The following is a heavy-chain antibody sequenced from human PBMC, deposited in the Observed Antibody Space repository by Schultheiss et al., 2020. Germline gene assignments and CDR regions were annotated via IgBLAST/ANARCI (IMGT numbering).Heavy chain of an antibody. V-gene: IGHV4-34*01. CDR1: GGSFSAYY. Sequence: SETLSLTCAVYGGSFSAYYWSWIRQSPGKGLEWIGEINHSGSTNYNPSLKSRVTISVDTSKNQFSLKLSSVTAADTAVYYCARGGVMFRGVIGGTDVWGQGTTVTVSS. CDR2: INHSGST. CDR3: ARGGVMFRGVIGGTDV. J-gene: IGHJ6*02. D-gene: IGHD3-10*01.